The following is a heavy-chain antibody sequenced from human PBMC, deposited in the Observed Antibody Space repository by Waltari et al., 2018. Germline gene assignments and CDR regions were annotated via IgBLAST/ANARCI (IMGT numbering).Heavy chain of an antibody. CDR3: ARGELGNYNWFDP. D-gene: IGHD7-27*01. V-gene: IGHV4-30-4*08. J-gene: IGHJ5*02. Sequence: QVQLQESGPGLVKPSQTLSLTCTVSGGSISSGDYYWSWIRQPPGKGLEWIGYIYYSGSTYYNPSLNGRVTISVDTSKNQFSLKLSSVTAADTAVYYCARGELGNYNWFDPWGQGTLVTVSS. CDR1: GGSISSGDYY. CDR2: IYYSGST.